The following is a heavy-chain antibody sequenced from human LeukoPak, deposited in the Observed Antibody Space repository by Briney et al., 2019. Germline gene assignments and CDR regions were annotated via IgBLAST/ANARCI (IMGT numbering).Heavy chain of an antibody. CDR3: ARETAGGGSWQPFDY. V-gene: IGHV1-18*01. CDR2: IGPYNGDT. J-gene: IGHJ4*02. Sequence: ASVKVSCKASGYPFTSYGISWVRQAPGQGLEWMGWIGPYNGDTNYEQKLQGRVTMTTDTSTSTVYMELRSLRSDDTAVYYCARETAGGGSWQPFDYWGQGTLVTVSS. CDR1: GYPFTSYG. D-gene: IGHD6-13*01.